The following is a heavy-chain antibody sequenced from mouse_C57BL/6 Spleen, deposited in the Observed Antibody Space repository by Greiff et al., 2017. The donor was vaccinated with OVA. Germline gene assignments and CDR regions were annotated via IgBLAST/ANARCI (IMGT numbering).Heavy chain of an antibody. Sequence: QVQLQQSGPELVKPGASVKISCKASGYSFTSYYIHWVKQRPGQGLEWIGWIYPGSGNTKYNEKFKGKATLTADTSSSTAYMQLSSLTSEDSAVYYCATYYSNAWFAYWGQGTLVTVSA. V-gene: IGHV1-66*01. J-gene: IGHJ3*01. D-gene: IGHD2-5*01. CDR2: IYPGSGNT. CDR3: ATYYSNAWFAY. CDR1: GYSFTSYY.